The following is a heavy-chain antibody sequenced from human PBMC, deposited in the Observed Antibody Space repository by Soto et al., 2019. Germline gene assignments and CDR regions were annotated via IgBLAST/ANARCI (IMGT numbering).Heavy chain of an antibody. D-gene: IGHD3-22*01. CDR1: GGSISSYY. V-gene: IGHV4-59*01. CDR2: IYYSGST. J-gene: IGHJ4*02. Sequence: SETLSLTCTVSGGSISSYYWSWIRQPPGKGLEWIGYIYYSGSTNYNPSLKSRVTISVDTSKNQFSLKLSSVTAADTAVYYCARDRDGSGYYYDYWGQGTLVTVSS. CDR3: ARDRDGSGYYYDY.